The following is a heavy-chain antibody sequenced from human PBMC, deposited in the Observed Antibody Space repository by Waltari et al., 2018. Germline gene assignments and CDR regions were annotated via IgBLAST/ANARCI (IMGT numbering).Heavy chain of an antibody. V-gene: IGHV3-33*01. J-gene: IGHJ4*02. CDR3: ARDWNGIEY. Sequence: QVQLVESGGDVVQPGRSLRLSCAASGFTFRTYAMHWVRQAPGKGLEWVAVIWYDGSNKYYADSVKGRFTLSRDNSKNTLYLQMNSLRAEDTAVYYCARDWNGIEYWGQGTLVTVSS. D-gene: IGHD3-3*01. CDR2: IWYDGSNK. CDR1: GFTFRTYA.